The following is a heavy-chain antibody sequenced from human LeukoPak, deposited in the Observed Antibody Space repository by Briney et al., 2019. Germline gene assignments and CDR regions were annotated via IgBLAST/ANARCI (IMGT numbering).Heavy chain of an antibody. Sequence: SETLSLTCTVSGYSISSGSYWGWIRQPPGKGLEWIGSIHHSGSTYYNPSLKSRVTISVDASKNQLSLKLSSVTAADTAVYYCARDALGGFDYWGQGTLVTVSS. J-gene: IGHJ4*02. CDR1: GYSISSGSY. V-gene: IGHV4-38-2*02. CDR3: ARDALGGFDY. CDR2: IHHSGST. D-gene: IGHD3-16*01.